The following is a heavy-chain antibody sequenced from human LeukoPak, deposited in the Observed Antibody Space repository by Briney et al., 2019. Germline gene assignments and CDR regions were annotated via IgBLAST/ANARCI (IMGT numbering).Heavy chain of an antibody. CDR2: INPNSGVT. J-gene: IGHJ6*03. D-gene: IGHD5-12*01. CDR1: GYTFTPYF. V-gene: IGHV1-2*02. Sequence: APVRVSCTASGYTFTPYFMHAVRQAPGHGLEWRGWINPNSGVTKYTQKIQGRVTMTRNTSISTAYMELSRLRSDDTAEYYCARYDVATIGGVYYYCYMDFWGKGTTVTVSS. CDR3: ARYDVATIGGVYYYCYMDF.